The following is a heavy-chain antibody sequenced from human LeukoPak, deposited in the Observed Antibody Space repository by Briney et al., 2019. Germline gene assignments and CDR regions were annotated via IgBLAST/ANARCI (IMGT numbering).Heavy chain of an antibody. V-gene: IGHV3-23*01. J-gene: IGHJ4*02. CDR2: ISGGGGVT. CDR3: GKEPRVATIEIFDY. Sequence: GVSLRLSCAASGFTFSSYAMSWVRQAPGKELEWVSSISGGGGVTYYADSVKGRFTISRDNSKNTVYLQMNSLRAEDTAVYYCGKEPRVATIEIFDYWGQGTLVTVSS. CDR1: GFTFSSYA. D-gene: IGHD5-12*01.